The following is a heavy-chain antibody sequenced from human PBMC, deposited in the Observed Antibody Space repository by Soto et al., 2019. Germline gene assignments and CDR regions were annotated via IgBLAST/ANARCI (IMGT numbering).Heavy chain of an antibody. J-gene: IGHJ4*02. CDR1: GGSFSGYY. CDR2: INHSGST. V-gene: IGHV4-34*01. Sequence: PSETLSLTCAVYGGSFSGYYWSWIRQPPGKGLEWIGEINHSGSTNYNPSLKSRVTISVDTSKNQFSLKLSSVTAADTAVYYCAGGYEGDFWSGLVLNDYWGQGTLVTVSS. D-gene: IGHD3-3*01. CDR3: AGGYEGDFWSGLVLNDY.